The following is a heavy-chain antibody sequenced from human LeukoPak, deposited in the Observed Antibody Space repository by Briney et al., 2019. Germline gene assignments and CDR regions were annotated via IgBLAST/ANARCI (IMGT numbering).Heavy chain of an antibody. CDR1: GFTFSSYS. CDR2: ISSSSSYI. V-gene: IGHV3-21*01. Sequence: GVSLRLSCAASGFTFSSYSMNWVRQAPGKGLEWVSSISSSSSYIYYADSVKGRFTISRDNAKNSLYLQMNSLRAEDTAVYYCARGPYSSSYYFDYWGQGTLVTVSS. J-gene: IGHJ4*02. D-gene: IGHD6-6*01. CDR3: ARGPYSSSYYFDY.